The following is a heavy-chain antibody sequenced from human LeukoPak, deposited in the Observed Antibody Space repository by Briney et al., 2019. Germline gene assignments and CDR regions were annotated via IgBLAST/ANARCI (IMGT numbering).Heavy chain of an antibody. D-gene: IGHD6-6*01. CDR2: IYYSGST. V-gene: IGHV4-39*07. CDR1: GGSISSSSYY. Sequence: PSETLSLTCTVSGGSISSSSYYWGWIRQPPGKGLEWIGSIYYSGSTYYNPPLKSRVTISVDTSKNQFSLKLSSVTAADTAVYYCAREAAGVIAAPPDYWGQGTLVTVSS. J-gene: IGHJ4*02. CDR3: AREAAGVIAAPPDY.